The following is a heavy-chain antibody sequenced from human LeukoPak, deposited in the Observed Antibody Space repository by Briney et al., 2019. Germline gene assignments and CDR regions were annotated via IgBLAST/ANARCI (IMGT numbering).Heavy chain of an antibody. CDR1: GLTFSSYA. D-gene: IGHD5-12*01. V-gene: IGHV3-30*04. CDR3: AKALGGYSGYDPKDAFDI. J-gene: IGHJ3*02. Sequence: PGRSLRLSCAASGLTFSSYAMHWVRQAPGKGLEWVAVISYDGSNKYYADSVKGRFTISRDNSKNTLYLQMNSLRAEDTAVYYCAKALGGYSGYDPKDAFDIWGQGTMVTVSS. CDR2: ISYDGSNK.